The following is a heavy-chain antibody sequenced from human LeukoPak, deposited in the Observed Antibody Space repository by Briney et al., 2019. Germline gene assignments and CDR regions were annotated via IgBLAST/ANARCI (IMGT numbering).Heavy chain of an antibody. CDR1: GFTFSSYA. J-gene: IGHJ4*02. Sequence: GGSLRLSCAASGFTFSSYAMHWVRQAPGKGLEWVAVISYDGSNKYYADFVKGRFTISRDNSKNTLYLQMNSPRAEDTAVYYCARDRYIPDFWSGYADYWGQGTLVTVSS. CDR2: ISYDGSNK. CDR3: ARDRYIPDFWSGYADY. D-gene: IGHD3-3*01. V-gene: IGHV3-30-3*01.